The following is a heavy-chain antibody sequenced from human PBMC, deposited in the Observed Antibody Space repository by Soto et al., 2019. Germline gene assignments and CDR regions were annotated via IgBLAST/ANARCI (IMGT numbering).Heavy chain of an antibody. J-gene: IGHJ4*02. Sequence: LRLSCAASGFTFSSYWMHWVRQAPGKGPVWVSRINSDGSSTRYADSVKGRFTISRDNAKNTLYLQMNSLRAEDTAVYYCARGGSSSVVNLDYWGQGTLVTVSS. CDR2: INSDGSST. D-gene: IGHD6-6*01. V-gene: IGHV3-74*01. CDR1: GFTFSSYW. CDR3: ARGGSSSVVNLDY.